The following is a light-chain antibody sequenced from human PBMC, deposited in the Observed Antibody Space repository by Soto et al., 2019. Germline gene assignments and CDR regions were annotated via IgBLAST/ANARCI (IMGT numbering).Light chain of an antibody. V-gene: IGLV1-44*01. Sequence: QPVLTQPPSASGTPGQRVTISCSGSSSNIGSTSVYWYQQLPGTAPKLLIYSNDRRPSGVPDRLSGSKSGASASLAISGLQSGDEADYYCAAWDNSLSGWVFGGGTKLTVL. CDR2: SND. CDR1: SSNIGSTS. CDR3: AAWDNSLSGWV. J-gene: IGLJ3*02.